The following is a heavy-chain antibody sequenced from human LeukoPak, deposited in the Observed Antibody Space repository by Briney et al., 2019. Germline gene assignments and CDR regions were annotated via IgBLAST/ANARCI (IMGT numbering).Heavy chain of an antibody. J-gene: IGHJ4*02. CDR1: GGSFSGYY. Sequence: SETLSLNCAVYGGSFSGYYWSWIRQPPGKGLEWIGEIKHSGSTNYNPSLKSRVTISVDTSKNQFSLKLSSVTAADTAVYYCARVGATHSVSDYWGQGTLVTVSS. V-gene: IGHV4-34*01. CDR2: IKHSGST. CDR3: ARVGATHSVSDY. D-gene: IGHD1-26*01.